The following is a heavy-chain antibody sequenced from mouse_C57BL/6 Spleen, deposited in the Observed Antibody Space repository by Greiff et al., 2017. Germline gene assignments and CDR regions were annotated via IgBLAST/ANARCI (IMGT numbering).Heavy chain of an antibody. V-gene: IGHV1-64*01. Sequence: QVQLQQPGAELVKPGASVKLSCKASGYTFTSYWMHWVKQRPGQGLEWIGMIHPNSGSTNYNEKFKSKATLTVDKSSSTAYMQLSSLTSEDSAVYYCARTREDYDFDYWGQGTTLTVSS. D-gene: IGHD1-1*01. CDR2: IHPNSGST. J-gene: IGHJ2*01. CDR3: ARTREDYDFDY. CDR1: GYTFTSYW.